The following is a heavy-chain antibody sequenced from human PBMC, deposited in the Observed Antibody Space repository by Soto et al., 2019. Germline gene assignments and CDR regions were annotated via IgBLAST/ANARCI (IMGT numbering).Heavy chain of an antibody. CDR3: ARQRAVAARPVWFNP. D-gene: IGHD6-6*01. CDR1: GGSISSSSYF. V-gene: IGHV4-39*01. CDR2: IHYTGST. J-gene: IGHJ5*02. Sequence: SETLSVTCTVSGGSISSSSYFWDWIRQPPGKGLEWIGSIHYTGSTYYNPSLQSRVTISVDTSKNQFSLKLTSVTAADTAVYYCARQRAVAARPVWFNPWGQGTLVT.